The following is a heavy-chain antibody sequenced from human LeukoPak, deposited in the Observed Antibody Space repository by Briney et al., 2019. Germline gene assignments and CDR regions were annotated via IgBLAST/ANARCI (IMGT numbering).Heavy chain of an antibody. CDR2: IRNDGGNK. J-gene: IGHJ4*02. V-gene: IGHV3-30*02. CDR3: ASSAAAMPFDY. D-gene: IGHD2-2*01. Sequence: PGGSLRLSCAASGFTFSNYGMHWVRQAPGKGLEWVAFIRNDGGNKYYADSVKGRFTISRDSPKNTLYLQMNSLRGEDTAVYYCASSAAAMPFDYWGQGTLVTVSS. CDR1: GFTFSNYG.